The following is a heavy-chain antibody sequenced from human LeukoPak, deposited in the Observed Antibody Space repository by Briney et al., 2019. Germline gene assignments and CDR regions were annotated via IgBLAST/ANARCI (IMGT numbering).Heavy chain of an antibody. Sequence: ASVKVSCKASGYTFTGYYMHWVRQAPGQGLEWMGWINPNSGGTNYAQKFQGRVTMTRDTSISTAYMELSRLGSDDTAVYYCARGLVRGVIHWFDPWGQGTLVTVSS. V-gene: IGHV1-2*02. CDR1: GYTFTGYY. CDR3: ARGLVRGVIHWFDP. CDR2: INPNSGGT. J-gene: IGHJ5*02. D-gene: IGHD3-10*01.